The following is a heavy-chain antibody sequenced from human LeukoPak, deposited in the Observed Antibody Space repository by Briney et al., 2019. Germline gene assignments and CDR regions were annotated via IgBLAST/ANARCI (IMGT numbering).Heavy chain of an antibody. V-gene: IGHV1-18*01. Sequence: ASVKVSCKASGYTFTSYGISCVRQAPGQGLEWMGWISAYNGNANYAQKLQGRVTMTTDTSTSTAYMELRSLRADDTAVYYCASPGDYGDYRLDYWGQGTLVTVSS. CDR1: GYTFTSYG. CDR3: ASPGDYGDYRLDY. J-gene: IGHJ4*02. CDR2: ISAYNGNA. D-gene: IGHD4-17*01.